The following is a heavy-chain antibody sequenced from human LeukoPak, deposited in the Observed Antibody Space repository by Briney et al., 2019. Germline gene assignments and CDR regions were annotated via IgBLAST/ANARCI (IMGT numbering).Heavy chain of an antibody. Sequence: GGSLRLSCAASGFTFSSYWMSWVRQAPGKGLEWVANIKQDGSEKYYVDSVKGRFTISRDNAKNSLYLQMNSLRAEDTAMYYCAKEGDTALVTGYFDLWGRGTLVTVSS. CDR3: AKEGDTALVTGYFDL. CDR1: GFTFSSYW. J-gene: IGHJ2*01. CDR2: IKQDGSEK. D-gene: IGHD5-18*01. V-gene: IGHV3-7*03.